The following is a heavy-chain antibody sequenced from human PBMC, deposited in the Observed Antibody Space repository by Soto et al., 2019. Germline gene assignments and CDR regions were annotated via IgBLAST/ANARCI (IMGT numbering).Heavy chain of an antibody. V-gene: IGHV3-15*01. J-gene: IGHJ4*01. D-gene: IGHD3-16*02. CDR1: GFTFSNAW. CDR2: IKSKTDGGTT. Sequence: GGSLRLSCAASGFTFSNAWMSWVRQAPGKGLEWVGRIKSKTDGGTTDYAAPVKGRFTISRDDSKNTLYLQMNSLKTEDTAVYYCTTGRRGFYDYVWGSYRYSYFDYWGHGTLVTVSS. CDR3: TTGRRGFYDYVWGSYRYSYFDY.